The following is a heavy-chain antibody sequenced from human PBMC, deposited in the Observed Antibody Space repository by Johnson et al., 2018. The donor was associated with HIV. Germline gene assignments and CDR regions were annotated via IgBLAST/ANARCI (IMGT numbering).Heavy chain of an antibody. Sequence: QVQLVESGGGVVQPGRSLRLSCAASGFRFSTYALHWVRQTPGKGLEWVAVISYDGSHKYYADSVKGRFNISRDNSKNTQYLQMNSLRVEDTGLYYCAKAYCPGCDAFDIWGQGTMVTVSS. V-gene: IGHV3-30*04. CDR1: GFRFSTYA. J-gene: IGHJ3*02. CDR3: AKAYCPGCDAFDI. D-gene: IGHD2-21*01. CDR2: ISYDGSHK.